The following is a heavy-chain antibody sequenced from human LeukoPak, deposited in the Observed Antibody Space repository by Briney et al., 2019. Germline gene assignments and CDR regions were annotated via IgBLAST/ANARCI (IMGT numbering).Heavy chain of an antibody. CDR3: ASLVGGIAVAENNWFDP. V-gene: IGHV4-34*01. Sequence: SETLSLTCTVSGGSISSYYWSWIRQPPGKGLEWIGEINHSGSTNYNPSLKSRVTISVDTSKNQFSLKLSSVTAADTAVYYCASLVGGIAVAENNWFDPWGQGTLVTVSS. CDR2: INHSGST. J-gene: IGHJ5*02. CDR1: GGSISSYY. D-gene: IGHD6-19*01.